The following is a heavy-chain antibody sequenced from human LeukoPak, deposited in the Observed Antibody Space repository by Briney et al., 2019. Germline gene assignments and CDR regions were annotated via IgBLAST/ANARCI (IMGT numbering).Heavy chain of an antibody. CDR2: MDPKSGNT. D-gene: IGHD2-8*01. V-gene: IGHV1-8*01. CDR3: ARPLYCSNGICENWFDP. CDR1: GNTFINYH. J-gene: IGHJ5*02. Sequence: AAVKVSFKASGNTFINYHINGVQHATGQGLECMGCMDPKSGNTGYAQKFQGRVTMTRDTSISTAYMELSRLRAGDTAVYYCARPLYCSNGICENWFDPWGQGTMVTVSS.